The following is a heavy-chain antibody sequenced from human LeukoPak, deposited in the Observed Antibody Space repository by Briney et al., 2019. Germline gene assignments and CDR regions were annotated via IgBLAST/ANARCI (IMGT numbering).Heavy chain of an antibody. Sequence: SETLSLTCAVYGGSFSGYYWSWIRQPPGKGLEWIGEINHSGSTNYNPSLKSRVTISVDTSKNQFSLRLNSVTAADAAVFYCATYSNDFWSGQHFFDFWGQGILVTVSS. J-gene: IGHJ4*02. CDR1: GGSFSGYY. CDR3: ATYSNDFWSGQHFFDF. CDR2: INHSGST. V-gene: IGHV4-34*01. D-gene: IGHD3-3*01.